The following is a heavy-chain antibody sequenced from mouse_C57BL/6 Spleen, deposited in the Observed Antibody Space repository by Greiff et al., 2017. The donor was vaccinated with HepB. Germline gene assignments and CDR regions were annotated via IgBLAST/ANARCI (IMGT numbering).Heavy chain of an antibody. J-gene: IGHJ3*01. V-gene: IGHV1-53*01. D-gene: IGHD4-1*01. CDR3: ARGTGTSPY. Sequence: KPGQGLEWIGNLNPSNGGTNYNEKFKSKATLTVDKSSSTAYMQLSSLTSEDSAVYYCARGTGTSPYWGRGTLVTVSA. CDR2: LNPSNGGT.